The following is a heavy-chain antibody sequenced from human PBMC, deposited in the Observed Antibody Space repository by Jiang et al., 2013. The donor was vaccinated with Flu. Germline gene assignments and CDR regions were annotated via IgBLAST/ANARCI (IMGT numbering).Heavy chain of an antibody. Sequence: LLKPSETLSLTCTVSGYSISSGYYWGWIRQPPGKGLGWIGSIYHSGSTYYNPSLKSRVTISVDTSKNQFSLKLSSVTAADTAVYYCTAGNIVGATAGLWGRGTLVTVSS. CDR2: IYHSGST. CDR3: TAGNIVGATAGL. J-gene: IGHJ2*01. D-gene: IGHD1-26*01. CDR1: GYSISSGYY. V-gene: IGHV4-38-2*02.